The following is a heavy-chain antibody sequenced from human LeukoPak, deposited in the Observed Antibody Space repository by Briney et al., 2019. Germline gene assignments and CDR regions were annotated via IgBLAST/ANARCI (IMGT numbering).Heavy chain of an antibody. D-gene: IGHD3-3*01. CDR2: INTNTGNP. CDR1: GYTFTSYA. V-gene: IGHV7-4-1*02. CDR3: ARDLQTYYDFWSGYQAFDY. J-gene: IGHJ4*02. Sequence: ASVKVSCKAPGYTFTSYAMNWVRQAPGQGLEWMGWINTNTGNPTYAQGFTGRFVFSLDTSVSTAYLQISSLKAEDTAVYYCARDLQTYYDFWSGYQAFDYWGQGTLVTVSS.